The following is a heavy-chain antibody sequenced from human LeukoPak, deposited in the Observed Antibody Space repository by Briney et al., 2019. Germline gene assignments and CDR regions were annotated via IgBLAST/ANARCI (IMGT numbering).Heavy chain of an antibody. CDR2: IWYDGSHK. V-gene: IGHV3-33*01. J-gene: IGHJ4*02. CDR3: ARDLLLWFGELSGDSDY. CDR1: GFTFSSYG. Sequence: PGGSLRLSCAASGFTFSSYGMHWVRQAPGKGLEWVAVIWYDGSHKYYADFVKGRFTISRDNSNNTLHLQMNSLRAEDTAVYYCARDLLLWFGELSGDSDYWGQGTLVTVSS. D-gene: IGHD3-10*01.